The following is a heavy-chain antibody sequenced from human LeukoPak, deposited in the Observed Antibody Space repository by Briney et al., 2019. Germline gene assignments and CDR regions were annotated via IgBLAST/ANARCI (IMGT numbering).Heavy chain of an antibody. CDR1: GGSISSGGYY. CDR2: FTGSGDST. J-gene: IGHJ4*02. V-gene: IGHV3-23*01. D-gene: IGHD2-2*01. CDR3: AHHCSSMNCYIDY. Sequence: PSETLSLTCTVSGGSISSGGYYWSWIRQPPGKGLEWVSSFTGSGDSTDCADSVKGRFTISRDNSKNTLYLQMNSLRAEDTAVYYCAHHCSSMNCYIDYWGQGTLVTVSS.